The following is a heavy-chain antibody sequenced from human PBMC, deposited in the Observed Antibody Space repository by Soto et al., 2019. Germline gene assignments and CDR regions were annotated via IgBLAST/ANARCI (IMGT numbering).Heavy chain of an antibody. D-gene: IGHD2-15*01. CDR3: ARDALADIVVVVAAEVAGMDV. J-gene: IGHJ6*02. Sequence: QVQLVQSGAEVKKPGSSVKVSCKASGGTFSSYAISWVRQAPGQGLEWMGGIIPIFGTANYAQKFQGRVTITADKSTSTAYMELSSLRSEDTAVYYCARDALADIVVVVAAEVAGMDVWGQGTTVTVSS. CDR1: GGTFSSYA. CDR2: IIPIFGTA. V-gene: IGHV1-69*06.